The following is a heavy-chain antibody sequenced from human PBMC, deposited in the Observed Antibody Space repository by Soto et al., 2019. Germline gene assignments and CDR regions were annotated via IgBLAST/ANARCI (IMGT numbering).Heavy chain of an antibody. CDR2: INHSGST. V-gene: IGHV4-34*01. CDR1: GGSFSGYY. J-gene: IGHJ6*02. D-gene: IGHD3-3*01. CDR3: ARGGEGVLRFLEWFKTYYYYYGMDV. Sequence: SETLSLTCAVYGGSFSGYYWSWIRQPPGKGLEWIGEINHSGSTNYNPSLKSRVTISVDTSKNQFSLKLSSVTAADTAVYYCARGGEGVLRFLEWFKTYYYYYGMDVWGQGTTVTVSS.